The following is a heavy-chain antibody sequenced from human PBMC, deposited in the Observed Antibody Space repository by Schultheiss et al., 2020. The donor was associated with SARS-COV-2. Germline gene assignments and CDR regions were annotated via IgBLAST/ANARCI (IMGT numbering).Heavy chain of an antibody. CDR3: ARGGSYGSSSLYYFDY. Sequence: ESLKISCTVSGGSISSSSYYWGWIRQPPGKGLEWIGSIYYSGSTYYNPSLKSRVTMSVDTSKNQFSLKLSSVTAADTAVYYCARGGSYGSSSLYYFDYWGQGTLVTVSS. J-gene: IGHJ4*02. V-gene: IGHV4-39*07. D-gene: IGHD3-10*01. CDR2: IYYSGST. CDR1: GGSISSSSYY.